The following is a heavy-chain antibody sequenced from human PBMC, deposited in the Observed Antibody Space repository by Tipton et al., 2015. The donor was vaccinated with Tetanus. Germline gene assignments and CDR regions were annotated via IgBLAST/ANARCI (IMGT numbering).Heavy chain of an antibody. J-gene: IGHJ4*02. CDR2: IYHSGTT. V-gene: IGHV4-4*02. CDR1: GGSISSSNW. CDR3: ASRDFRGLDY. D-gene: IGHD4-23*01. Sequence: SLRLSCAVSGGSISSSNWWSWVRQPPGKGLEWIGEIYHSGTTNYNPSLKSRVAISVDKSKNQFSLKLSSVTAADTAVYYCASRDFRGLDYWGQGTLVTVSS.